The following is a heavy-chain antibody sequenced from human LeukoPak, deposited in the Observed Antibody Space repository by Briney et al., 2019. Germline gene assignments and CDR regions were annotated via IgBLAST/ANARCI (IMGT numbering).Heavy chain of an antibody. CDR3: VSFYETY. J-gene: IGHJ4*02. D-gene: IGHD2-2*01. V-gene: IGHV3-74*01. Sequence: GGSLRLSCAAPGFTFSSYWMHWVRQAPGKGLVWVSHINSDGSWTSYADSVKGRFTISKDNAKNTVYLQMNNLRAEDTAVYYCVSFYETYWGRGTLVTVSS. CDR1: GFTFSSYW. CDR2: INSDGSWT.